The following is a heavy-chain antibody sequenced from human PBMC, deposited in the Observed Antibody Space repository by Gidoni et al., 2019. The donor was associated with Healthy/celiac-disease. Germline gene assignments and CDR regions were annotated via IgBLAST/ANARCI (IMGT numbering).Heavy chain of an antibody. CDR1: GGTFSSYA. CDR2: SIPIFGKA. V-gene: IGHV1-69*01. D-gene: IGHD5-12*01. Sequence: QVQLVQSGAEVKKPGSSVKVSCMASGGTFSSYAISWVRQAPGQGLEWMGGSIPIFGKANYAQKFQGRVTITADESTSTAYRELSSLRSEDTAVYYCARGGYSGYDSGKFDYWGQGTLVTVSS. CDR3: ARGGYSGYDSGKFDY. J-gene: IGHJ4*02.